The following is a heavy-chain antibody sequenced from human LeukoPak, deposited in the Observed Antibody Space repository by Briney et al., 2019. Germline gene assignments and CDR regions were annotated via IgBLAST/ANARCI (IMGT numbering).Heavy chain of an antibody. Sequence: SETLSLTCIVSGGSISSYYWSWIRQPPGKGLEWIGYIYYTGSTNYNPSLKSRVTISVDTSKNQFSLRVRSVTAADTAIYYCARQSPLAAAGTFDYWGQGTLVTVSS. CDR1: GGSISSYY. CDR3: ARQSPLAAAGTFDY. D-gene: IGHD6-13*01. J-gene: IGHJ4*02. CDR2: IYYTGST. V-gene: IGHV4-59*01.